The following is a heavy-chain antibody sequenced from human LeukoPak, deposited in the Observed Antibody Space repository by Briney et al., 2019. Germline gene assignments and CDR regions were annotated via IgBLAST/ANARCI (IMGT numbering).Heavy chain of an antibody. CDR3: ARRGQIGRQWLDNWFDP. J-gene: IGHJ5*02. D-gene: IGHD6-19*01. CDR2: ISSSVSTI. V-gene: IGHV3-48*03. CDR1: GFTFSSYE. Sequence: GGSLRLSCAASGFTFSSYEMNWVRQAPGKGLEWVSYISSSVSTIYYADSVKGRFTISRDNAKNSLYLQMNSLRAEDTAVYYCARRGQIGRQWLDNWFDPWGQGTLVTVSS.